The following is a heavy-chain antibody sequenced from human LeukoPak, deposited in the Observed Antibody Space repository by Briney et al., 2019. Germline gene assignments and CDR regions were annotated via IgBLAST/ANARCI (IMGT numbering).Heavy chain of an antibody. CDR2: IYGGGST. D-gene: IGHD3-10*01. Sequence: PGGSLRLSCAASGFTVSSSYMNWVRQAPGKGLEWVSLIYGGGSTYYADSVKGRFTISRDNSKNTLYLQMNSLRAEDTAVYYCARDLRGVLLWGQGTLVTVSS. CDR3: ARDLRGVLL. V-gene: IGHV3-53*01. CDR1: GFTVSSSY. J-gene: IGHJ4*02.